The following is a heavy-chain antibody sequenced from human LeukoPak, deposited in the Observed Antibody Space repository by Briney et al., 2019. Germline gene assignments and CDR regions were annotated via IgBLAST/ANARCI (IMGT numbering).Heavy chain of an antibody. J-gene: IGHJ4*01. CDR2: VNCYSGGT. Sequence: ASVKVSFKASGYTFTNYYIHWVRQAPGQGLEWMGWVNCYSGGTNYTQKFEGRLTMTRDTSISAAYMELSRLRSDDTAIYYCARDLGEGYFNYWGQGTLVTVSS. V-gene: IGHV1-2*02. CDR1: GYTFTNYY. CDR3: ARDLGEGYFNY.